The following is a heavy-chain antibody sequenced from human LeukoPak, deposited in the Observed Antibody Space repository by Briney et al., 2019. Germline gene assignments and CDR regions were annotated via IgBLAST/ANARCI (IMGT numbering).Heavy chain of an antibody. Sequence: GGSLRLSCAASGFTFSNYWVHWVRQAPGKGLEWVAVISYDGTNKYYADSVKGRFTISRDNSKNTMYLQMNSLRAEDTAMYYCARAPMSYDSSGFGGAFDIWGQGTMVTVSS. CDR3: ARAPMSYDSSGFGGAFDI. D-gene: IGHD3-22*01. CDR2: ISYDGTNK. CDR1: GFTFSNYW. V-gene: IGHV3-30-3*01. J-gene: IGHJ3*02.